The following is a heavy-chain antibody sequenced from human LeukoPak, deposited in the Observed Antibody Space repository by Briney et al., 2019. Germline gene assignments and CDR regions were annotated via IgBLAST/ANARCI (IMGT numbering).Heavy chain of an antibody. CDR2: IYYNGST. Sequence: SETLSLTCTVSGGSINIYYWSWIRQPPGKGLEWIGYIYYNGSTNYNPSLKSRVTISIDTSKNQISLKLTSVTAADTAVYYCARTGRGTYYYGMDVWGQGTTVTVSS. J-gene: IGHJ6*02. CDR3: ARTGRGTYYYGMDV. CDR1: GGSINIYY. D-gene: IGHD1-14*01. V-gene: IGHV4-59*08.